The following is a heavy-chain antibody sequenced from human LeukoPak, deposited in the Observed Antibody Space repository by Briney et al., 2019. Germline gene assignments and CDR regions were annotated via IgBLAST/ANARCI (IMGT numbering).Heavy chain of an antibody. CDR1: GFTFSSYG. V-gene: IGHV3-30*18. D-gene: IGHD6-19*01. CDR3: AKDRRSYSSGWYPIDY. CDR2: ISYDGSNK. Sequence: GGSLRLSCAASGFTFSSYGMHWVRQAPGKGLEWVADISYDGSNKYYADSVKSRFTISRDNSKNTLYLQMNSLRAEDTAVYYCAKDRRSYSSGWYPIDYWGQGTLVTVSS. J-gene: IGHJ4*02.